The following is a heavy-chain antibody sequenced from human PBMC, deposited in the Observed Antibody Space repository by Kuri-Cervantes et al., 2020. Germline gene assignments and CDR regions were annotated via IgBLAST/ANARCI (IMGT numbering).Heavy chain of an antibody. CDR1: GYSISSGYY. CDR3: AREAYRDYYYMDV. Sequence: GSLRLSCAVSGYSISSGYYWGWIRQPPGKGLEWIGSNYHSGSTYYTPSLKSRVTISVDMSKNQFSLKLSSVTDADTAAYYCAREAYRDYYYMDVWGKGTTVTVSS. D-gene: IGHD1-14*01. J-gene: IGHJ6*03. V-gene: IGHV4-38-2*02. CDR2: NYHSGST.